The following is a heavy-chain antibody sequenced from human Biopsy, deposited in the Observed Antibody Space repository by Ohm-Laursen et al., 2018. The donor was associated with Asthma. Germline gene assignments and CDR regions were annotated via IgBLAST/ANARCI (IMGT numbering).Heavy chain of an antibody. CDR1: GFAVSRDH. Sequence: SLRLSCTASGFAVSRDHMFWVRQAPGKGLEWVSVIYSGGTSHTADSVTGRFTISRDNSKNSLYLQMNSLRAEDTAVYYCARDLGTTRMDVWGQGTTVTVSS. CDR2: IYSGGTS. D-gene: IGHD1-1*01. V-gene: IGHV3-66*01. CDR3: ARDLGTTRMDV. J-gene: IGHJ6*02.